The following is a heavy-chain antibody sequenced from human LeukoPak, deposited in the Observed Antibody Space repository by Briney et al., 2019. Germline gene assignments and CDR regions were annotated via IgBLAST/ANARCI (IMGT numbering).Heavy chain of an antibody. CDR1: GYTFTRSA. D-gene: IGHD3-10*01. V-gene: IGHV1-69*06. CDR2: IIPIFGTA. J-gene: IGHJ5*02. CDR3: AILTITMVRGVMGFDP. Sequence: ASVKVSCKASGYTFTRSAMNWVRRAPGQGLEWMGGIIPIFGTANYAQKFQGRVTITADKSTSTAYMELSSLRSEDTAVYYCAILTITMVRGVMGFDPWGQGTLVTVSS.